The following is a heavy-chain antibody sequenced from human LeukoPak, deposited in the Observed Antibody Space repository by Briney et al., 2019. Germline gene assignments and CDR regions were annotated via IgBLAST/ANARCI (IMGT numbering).Heavy chain of an antibody. J-gene: IGHJ3*02. D-gene: IGHD4-11*01. CDR2: IY. CDR3: ARQLTTLRGFDI. CDR1: GFTFTTSW. V-gene: IGHV5-51*01. Sequence: GESLKISCQGSGFTFTTSWIGWVRQLPGKGLEWMGNIYSPSFQGQVTISADKSINTAYLQWTSLKASDTAMYYCARQLTTLRGFDIWGQGTMVTASS.